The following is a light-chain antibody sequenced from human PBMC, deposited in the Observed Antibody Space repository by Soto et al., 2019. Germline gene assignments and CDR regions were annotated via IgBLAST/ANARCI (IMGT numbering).Light chain of an antibody. CDR1: QNINC. Sequence: EIVLTQSPATLSLSPGERVTLSCRANQNINCLAWYQHKPGQPPRLLIDDVSNRATGIPARFSGGGSGTDFTLTISSLEPEDFAVYYCQYRSTFGQGTRLEIK. CDR2: DVS. J-gene: IGKJ5*01. CDR3: QYRST. V-gene: IGKV3-11*01.